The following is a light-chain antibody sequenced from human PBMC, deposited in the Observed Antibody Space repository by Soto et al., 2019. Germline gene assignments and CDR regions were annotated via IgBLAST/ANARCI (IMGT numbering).Light chain of an antibody. CDR2: GTS. Sequence: ETVLTQSPGTLSLSPGKRSTLSCRGSQSVSSSSLAWYQQRPGQPPRLLIYGTSSRATGIPDSFSGSGSATDFTLPISRLQPEDFAVYFCQRYGSSPLITFGQGTRLEIK. CDR3: QRYGSSPLIT. CDR1: QSVSSSS. J-gene: IGKJ5*01. V-gene: IGKV3-20*01.